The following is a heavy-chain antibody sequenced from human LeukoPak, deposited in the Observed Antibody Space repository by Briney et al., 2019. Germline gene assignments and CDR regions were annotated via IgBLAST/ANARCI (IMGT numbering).Heavy chain of an antibody. Sequence: SETLSLTCTVSGDSISTYYWNWIRRSPGKGLEWIGYISTRGNTNYNPSLKSRVTISVDTSKNQFSLRLSSVTAADTAVYFCARQLNIAARRRFDPWGQGTLVTVSS. J-gene: IGHJ5*02. CDR3: ARQLNIAARRRFDP. D-gene: IGHD6-6*01. V-gene: IGHV4-4*09. CDR1: GDSISTYY. CDR2: ISTRGNT.